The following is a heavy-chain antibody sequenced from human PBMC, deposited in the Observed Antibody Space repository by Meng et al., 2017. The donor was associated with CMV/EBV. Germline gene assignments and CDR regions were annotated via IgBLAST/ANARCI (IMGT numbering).Heavy chain of an antibody. CDR2: IYSGGST. CDR1: GFTVSSNY. D-gene: IGHD4-17*01. CDR3: ARVTGAGDYYFDY. Sequence: GESLKISCAASGFTVSSNYMSWVRQAPGKGLEWVSVIYSGGSTYYADSVKGRFTISRDNSKNTLYLQMNSLRAEDTAVYYCARVTGAGDYYFDYWGQGTLVTVSS. J-gene: IGHJ4*02. V-gene: IGHV3-53*01.